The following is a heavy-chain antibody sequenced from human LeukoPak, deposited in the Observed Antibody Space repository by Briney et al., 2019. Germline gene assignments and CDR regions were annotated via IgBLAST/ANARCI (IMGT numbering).Heavy chain of an antibody. V-gene: IGHV3-30*02. CDR3: AREGGTVVIGRFDY. CDR2: IQTDGGDK. D-gene: IGHD2-2*01. CDR1: GVNFRASG. Sequence: GGSLRLSCAASGVNFRASGMHWVRQAPGMGLEWVTFIQTDGGDKKYAASVAGRFTISRDNSKNTVYLHMSSLRPDDTALYYCAREGGTVVIGRFDYWGQGTLVTVSS. J-gene: IGHJ4*02.